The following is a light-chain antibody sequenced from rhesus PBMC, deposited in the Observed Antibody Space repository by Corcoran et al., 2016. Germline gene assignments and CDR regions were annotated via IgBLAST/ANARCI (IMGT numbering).Light chain of an antibody. CDR1: QGISSY. CDR2: AES. V-gene: IGKV1-28*01. Sequence: DIQMTQSPSSLSASVGDTVTITCRASQGISSYLNWFQQKPGKAPKLLIYAESRLESGVPSRFSGSGSGTELTLTISSLQPEDFAAYYCLQHNSYPYSFGQGTKVEIK. J-gene: IGKJ2*01. CDR3: LQHNSYPYS.